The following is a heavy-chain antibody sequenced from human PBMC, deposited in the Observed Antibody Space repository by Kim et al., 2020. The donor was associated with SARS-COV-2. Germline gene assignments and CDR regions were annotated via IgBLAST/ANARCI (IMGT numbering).Heavy chain of an antibody. D-gene: IGHD2-8*02. CDR3: ARAVDSTGFYH. V-gene: IGHV4-34*01. J-gene: IGHJ4*02. CDR1: GGSLIGYY. CDR2: VTHGGST. Sequence: SETLSPTCSVSGGSLIGYYWAWIRQTPGKGLEWIGEVTHGGSTNSSPSLKDRVSISADMSKRQFSLKLASVTAADTAVYFCARAVDSTGFYHWGQGTLVTVS.